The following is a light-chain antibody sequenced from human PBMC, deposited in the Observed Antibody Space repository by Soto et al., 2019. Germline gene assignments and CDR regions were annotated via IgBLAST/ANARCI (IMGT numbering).Light chain of an antibody. CDR2: LGS. CDR1: QSLLYSNGYNY. V-gene: IGKV2-28*01. Sequence: DLVMTQSPLSLPVTPGEPASISCRSSQSLLYSNGYNYLDWYLQKPGQSPQLLIYLGSNRASGVPDRFSGSGSGTDFTLKISRVEAEDVGVYYCMQALQTPPWTFGQGTRVEIK. J-gene: IGKJ1*01. CDR3: MQALQTPPWT.